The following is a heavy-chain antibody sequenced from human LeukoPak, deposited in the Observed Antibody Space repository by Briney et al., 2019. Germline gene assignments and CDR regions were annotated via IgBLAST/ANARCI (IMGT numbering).Heavy chain of an antibody. V-gene: IGHV3-11*01. CDR2: ISSSGSTI. CDR1: GFTFSDYY. CDR3: AREHYDYVWGSYRYKGYYFDY. J-gene: IGHJ4*02. D-gene: IGHD3-16*02. Sequence: PGGSLRLSCAASGFTFSDYYMSWIRQAPGKGLEWVSYISSSGSTIYYADSVKGRFTISRDNAKNSLYLQMNSLRAEDTAVYYCAREHYDYVWGSYRYKGYYFDYWGQGTLVTVSS.